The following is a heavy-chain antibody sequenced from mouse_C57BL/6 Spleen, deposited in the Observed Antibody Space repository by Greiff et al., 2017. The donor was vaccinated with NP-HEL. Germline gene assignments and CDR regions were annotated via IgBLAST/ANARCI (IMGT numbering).Heavy chain of an antibody. Sequence: VQLQQSGTVLARPGASVKMSCKTSGYTFTSYWMHWVKQRPGQGLEWIGAIYPGNSDTSYNQKFKGKAKLPAVTAASTAYMELSSLTNEDSAVYYCTRTKINSGYFDVWGTGTTVTVSS. CDR3: TRTKINSGYFDV. J-gene: IGHJ1*03. D-gene: IGHD2-4*01. V-gene: IGHV1-5*01. CDR1: GYTFTSYW. CDR2: IYPGNSDT.